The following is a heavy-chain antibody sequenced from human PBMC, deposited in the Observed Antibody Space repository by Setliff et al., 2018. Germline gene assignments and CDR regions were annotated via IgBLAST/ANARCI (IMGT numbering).Heavy chain of an antibody. Sequence: SETLSLTCTVSGGSISSYYWSWSRQPAGKGLEWIGHIYIGGSANYNPSLKSRVTMSIDTSKNQFSLKLNSVTAADMAVYYCAREQWLDPPGYYYMDVWAKGTTVTVSS. V-gene: IGHV4-4*07. CDR1: GGSISSYY. J-gene: IGHJ6*03. D-gene: IGHD6-19*01. CDR3: AREQWLDPPGYYYMDV. CDR2: IYIGGSA.